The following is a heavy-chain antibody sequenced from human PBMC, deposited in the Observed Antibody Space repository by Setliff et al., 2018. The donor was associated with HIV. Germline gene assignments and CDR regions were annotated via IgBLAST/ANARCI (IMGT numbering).Heavy chain of an antibody. Sequence: PGESLKISCKGSGYRFTSHWIAWVRQMPGKGLEWMGIVSPGDSGTSYSPSFQGQVTMSADKSISTAYLQWSSLKASDTAMYYCARLKDVVLMVNDFWGQGTLVTVSS. V-gene: IGHV5-51*01. J-gene: IGHJ4*02. D-gene: IGHD2-8*01. CDR2: VSPGDSGT. CDR1: GYRFTSHW. CDR3: ARLKDVVLMVNDF.